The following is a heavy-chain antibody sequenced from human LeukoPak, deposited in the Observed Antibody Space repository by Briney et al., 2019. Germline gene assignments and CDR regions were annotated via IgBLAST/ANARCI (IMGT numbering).Heavy chain of an antibody. V-gene: IGHV4-34*01. CDR2: IKHSGST. Sequence: SETLSLTCAVYGGSFSGYYWSWIRQPPGKGLEWIGEIKHSGSTNYNPSLKSRVTISVDTSKDQFSLEIRSLTAADPAVHYCATLPFFRAYSYGWVHYWGQGTLVTASS. D-gene: IGHD5-18*01. CDR1: GGSFSGYY. J-gene: IGHJ4*02. CDR3: ATLPFFRAYSYGWVHY.